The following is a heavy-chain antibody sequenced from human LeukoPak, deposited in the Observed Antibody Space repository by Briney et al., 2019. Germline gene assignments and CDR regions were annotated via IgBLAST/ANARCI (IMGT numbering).Heavy chain of an antibody. CDR3: AHGRAYYYDSSRHGGYFDY. Sequence: ASVKVSCKASGGTFSSYAISWVRQAPGQGLEWMGGIIPIFGTANYAQKFQGRVTITTDESTSTAYMELRSLRSEDTAVYYCAHGRAYYYDSSRHGGYFDYWGQGTLVTVSS. V-gene: IGHV1-69*05. D-gene: IGHD3-22*01. CDR1: GGTFSSYA. CDR2: IIPIFGTA. J-gene: IGHJ4*02.